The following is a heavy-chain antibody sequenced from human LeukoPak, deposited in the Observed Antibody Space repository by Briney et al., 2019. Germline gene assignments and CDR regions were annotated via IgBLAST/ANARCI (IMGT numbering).Heavy chain of an antibody. D-gene: IGHD6-19*01. J-gene: IGHJ6*02. CDR1: GYTFTSYD. CDR2: MNPNSGNT. CDR3: AHARTRGWRLVGYYYYGMDV. V-gene: IGHV1-8*01. Sequence: ASVKASCKASGYTFTSYDINWVRQATGQGLEWMGWMNPNSGNTGYAQKFQGRVTMTRNTSISTAYMELSSLRSEDTAVYYCAHARTRGWRLVGYYYYGMDVWGQGTTVTVSS.